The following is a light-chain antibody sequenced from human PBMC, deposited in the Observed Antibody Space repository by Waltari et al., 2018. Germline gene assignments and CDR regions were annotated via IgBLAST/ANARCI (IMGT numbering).Light chain of an antibody. CDR2: STS. V-gene: IGKV1-39*01. J-gene: IGKJ4*01. CDR3: QQYYTTLGT. CDR1: RSVADF. Sequence: IQMTQSPSSLSASVGDRVTITCRASRSVADFLLWYQQKPGKALKLLIYSTSTLQSGVPSRFSGSGYGTDFTLTINSLQPEDFATYYCQQYYTTLGTFGGGTNVEI.